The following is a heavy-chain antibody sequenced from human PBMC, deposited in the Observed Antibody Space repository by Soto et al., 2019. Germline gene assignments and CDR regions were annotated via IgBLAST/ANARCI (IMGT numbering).Heavy chain of an antibody. V-gene: IGHV1-46*01. J-gene: IGHJ6*04. CDR3: ARDPPCSSTSCYTQLGYYGMDL. CDR2: INPSGGST. Sequence: ASVKVSCKASGYTFTSYDINWVRQATGQGLEWMGIINPSGGSTSYAQKFQGRVTMTRDTSTSTVYMELSSLRSEDTAVYYCARDPPCSSTSCYTQLGYYGMDLCGTGTTVNVS. CDR1: GYTFTSYD. D-gene: IGHD2-2*02.